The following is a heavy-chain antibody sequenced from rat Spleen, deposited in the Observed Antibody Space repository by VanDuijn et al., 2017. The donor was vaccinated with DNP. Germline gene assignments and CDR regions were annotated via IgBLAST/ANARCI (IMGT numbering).Heavy chain of an antibody. Sequence: EVRLVESGGGLVQPGRSLKLSCAASGFTFSNYYMAWVRQAPTKGLEWVAYIRFDGGSTYYGDSVKGRFTISRDNAKSTLYLQMNSLRSADMATYYCARWNSGFYAMDAWGQGTSVTVSS. CDR1: GFTFSNYY. CDR2: IRFDGGST. J-gene: IGHJ4*01. D-gene: IGHD4-4*01. CDR3: ARWNSGFYAMDA. V-gene: IGHV5-22*01.